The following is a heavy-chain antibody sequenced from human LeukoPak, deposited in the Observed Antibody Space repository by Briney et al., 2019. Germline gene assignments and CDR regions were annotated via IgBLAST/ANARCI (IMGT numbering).Heavy chain of an antibody. Sequence: PGGSLRLSCAASGFTFDDYAMHWVRQAPGKGLEWVSGISWNSGSIGYADSVKRRFTISRDNAKNSLYLQMNSLRAEDMALYYCARGTAMVTGWFDPWGQGTLVTVSS. V-gene: IGHV3-9*03. CDR1: GFTFDDYA. D-gene: IGHD5-18*01. J-gene: IGHJ5*02. CDR3: ARGTAMVTGWFDP. CDR2: ISWNSGSI.